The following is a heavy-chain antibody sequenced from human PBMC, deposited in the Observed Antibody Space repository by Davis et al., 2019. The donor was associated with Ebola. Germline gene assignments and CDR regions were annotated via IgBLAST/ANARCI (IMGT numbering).Heavy chain of an antibody. CDR3: AKVYSSGYYYVGYFQH. CDR2: ISSSGSTI. Sequence: PGGSLRLSCAASGFTFSDYYMSWIRQAPGKGLEWVSYISSSGSTIYYADSVKGRFTISRDNSKNTLYLQMNSLRAEDTAVYYCAKVYSSGYYYVGYFQHWGQGTLVTASS. J-gene: IGHJ1*01. D-gene: IGHD3-22*01. CDR1: GFTFSDYY. V-gene: IGHV3-11*01.